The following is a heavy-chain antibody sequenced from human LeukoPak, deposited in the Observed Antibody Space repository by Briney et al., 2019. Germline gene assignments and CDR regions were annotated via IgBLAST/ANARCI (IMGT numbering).Heavy chain of an antibody. CDR2: ISWNSGSI. Sequence: PGGCLRLSCAASGFTFVDYAMDWVRQAPGKGLGWVSGISWNSGSISYADSVKGRFTISRDNAKNSLYLQMNSLRAEDTALYYCAKGAAAGPGGRIDYWGQGTLVTVSS. V-gene: IGHV3-9*01. CDR3: AKGAAAGPGGRIDY. J-gene: IGHJ4*02. CDR1: GFTFVDYA. D-gene: IGHD6-13*01.